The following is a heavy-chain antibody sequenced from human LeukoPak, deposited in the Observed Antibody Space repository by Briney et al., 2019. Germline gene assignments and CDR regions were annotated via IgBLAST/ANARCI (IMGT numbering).Heavy chain of an antibody. CDR2: IYYSGST. CDR3: AAGSESSDSSGYSYYSDY. V-gene: IGHV4-59*01. Sequence: SETLSLTCTVSGGSISIYYWTWIRQPPGRGLGWSGYIYYSGSTNYNPSLKRRVTISVDTSKTQVSLKLSSVTAADTAVYYCAAGSESSDSSGYSYYSDYWGQGTLVTVSS. J-gene: IGHJ4*02. D-gene: IGHD3-22*01. CDR1: GGSISIYY.